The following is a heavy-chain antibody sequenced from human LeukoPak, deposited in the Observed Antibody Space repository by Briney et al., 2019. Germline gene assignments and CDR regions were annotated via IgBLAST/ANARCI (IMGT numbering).Heavy chain of an antibody. V-gene: IGHV3-23*01. CDR1: GFTFSSYA. D-gene: IGHD6-19*01. J-gene: IGHJ1*01. Sequence: PGGSLRLSCAASGFTFSSYAMSWVRQAPGKGLEWVSVISGSGGSTSYADSVKGRFTISRDNSNNTLFLHLNSLRGEDTAVYYCTRNSGWYGLSWGQGTLVTVSS. CDR3: TRNSGWYGLS. CDR2: ISGSGGST.